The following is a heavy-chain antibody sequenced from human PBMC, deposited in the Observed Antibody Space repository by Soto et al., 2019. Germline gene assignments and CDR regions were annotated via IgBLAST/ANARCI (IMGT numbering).Heavy chain of an antibody. CDR3: ARDNGGGNYYDSCGYSTLGY. J-gene: IGHJ1*01. Sequence: GGSLRLSCAASGFTFSSYWMHWVRQAPGKGLVWVSRINSDGSSTSYADSVKGRFTISRDNAKNTLYLQMNSLRAEDTAVYYCARDNGGGNYYDSCGYSTLGYWGQGTLVTVSS. D-gene: IGHD3-22*01. V-gene: IGHV3-74*01. CDR2: INSDGSST. CDR1: GFTFSSYW.